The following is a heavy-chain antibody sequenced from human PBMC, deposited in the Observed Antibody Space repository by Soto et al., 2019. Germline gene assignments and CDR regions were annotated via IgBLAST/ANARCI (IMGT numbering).Heavy chain of an antibody. CDR3: ARDIVVVVAATPTPPFVY. Sequence: ASVKVSCKVSGYTFTSYAMHWVRQAPGQRLEWMGWINAGNGNTKYSQKFQGRVTITRDTSASTAYMELSSLRSEDTAVYYCARDIVVVVAATPTPPFVYWGQGTLVTVSS. J-gene: IGHJ4*02. V-gene: IGHV1-3*01. D-gene: IGHD2-15*01. CDR2: INAGNGNT. CDR1: GYTFTSYA.